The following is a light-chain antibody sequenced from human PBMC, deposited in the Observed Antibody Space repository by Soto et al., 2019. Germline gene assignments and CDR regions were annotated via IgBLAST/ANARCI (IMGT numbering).Light chain of an antibody. CDR2: ISD. J-gene: IGLJ2*01. V-gene: IGLV1-44*01. Sequence: QSVLTQPPSASGTPGQRVTISCSGGSSNVGTNTVNWYQQLPGTAPKLLIYISDQRPSGVPDRFSCSTSGASASLAISGLQSDDEADYYCAAWDDSLNGPVFGGGTKVTVL. CDR1: SSNVGTNT. CDR3: AAWDDSLNGPV.